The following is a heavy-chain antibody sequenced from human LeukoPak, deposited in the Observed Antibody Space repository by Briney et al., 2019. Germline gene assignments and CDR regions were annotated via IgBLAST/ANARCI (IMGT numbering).Heavy chain of an antibody. J-gene: IGHJ4*02. V-gene: IGHV1-18*01. CDR2: ISAYNGNT. Sequence: GASVKVSCKASGYTFTSYGISWVRQAPGQGLEWMGWISAYNGNTNYAQKLQGRVTMTTDTSTSTAYMELRRLRSDDTAVYYCARDSLYYYDSSGYYYTPFFDYWGQGTLVTVSS. D-gene: IGHD3-22*01. CDR3: ARDSLYYYDSSGYYYTPFFDY. CDR1: GYTFTSYG.